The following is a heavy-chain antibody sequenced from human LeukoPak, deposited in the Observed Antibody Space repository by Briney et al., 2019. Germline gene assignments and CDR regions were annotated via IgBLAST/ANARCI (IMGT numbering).Heavy chain of an antibody. CDR1: GFTFSNAW. CDR3: TTEEGCGDLPSFDI. D-gene: IGHD4-17*01. J-gene: IGHJ3*02. CDR2: IKSKTDGGTT. V-gene: IGHV3-15*01. Sequence: GGSLRLSCAASGFTFSNAWMSWVRQAPGKGLEWVGRIKSKTDGGTTDYAAPVKGRFTISRDDSKNTLYLQMNSLKTEDTAVYYCTTEEGCGDLPSFDIWGQGTMVTVSS.